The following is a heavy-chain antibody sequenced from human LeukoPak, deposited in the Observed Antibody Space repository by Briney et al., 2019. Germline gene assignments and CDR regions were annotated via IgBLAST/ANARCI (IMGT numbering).Heavy chain of an antibody. D-gene: IGHD6-19*01. Sequence: SETLSLTCTVSGGSISSSSYYWGWIRQPPGKGLEWIGSIYYSGSIYYNPSLKSRVTISVDTSKNQFSLKLSSVTAADTAVYYCARRFYSSGWFSDNFDYWGQGTLATVSS. CDR2: IYYSGSI. CDR3: ARRFYSSGWFSDNFDY. J-gene: IGHJ4*02. V-gene: IGHV4-39*01. CDR1: GGSISSSSYY.